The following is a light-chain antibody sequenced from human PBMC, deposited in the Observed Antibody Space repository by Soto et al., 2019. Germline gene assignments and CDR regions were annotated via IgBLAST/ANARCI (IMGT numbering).Light chain of an antibody. Sequence: DIQMTQSPSTLSASVGDRVTITCRASQSTKSWLAWYQHKPGKAPDLLIYDASSLGAGVPSRFSGSGSGTEFTLTISSLQPDDFATYYCQQYNSDWTFGQGTKVDI. CDR2: DAS. CDR1: QSTKSW. CDR3: QQYNSDWT. J-gene: IGKJ1*01. V-gene: IGKV1-5*01.